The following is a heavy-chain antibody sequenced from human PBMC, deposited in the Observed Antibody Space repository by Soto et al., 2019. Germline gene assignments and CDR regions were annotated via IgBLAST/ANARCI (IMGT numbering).Heavy chain of an antibody. CDR1: GYTFTSYY. Sequence: QVQLVQSGAEVKKPGASVKVSCKASGYTFTSYYMHWVRQAPGQGLEWMGIINPGGSTSYAQKFQGRVPMTRDTSTSTVYMALSSLRSEDTAVYYCARVYCSGGSCYGIDYWGQGTLVTVSS. CDR3: ARVYCSGGSCYGIDY. V-gene: IGHV1-46*01. CDR2: INPGGST. D-gene: IGHD2-15*01. J-gene: IGHJ4*02.